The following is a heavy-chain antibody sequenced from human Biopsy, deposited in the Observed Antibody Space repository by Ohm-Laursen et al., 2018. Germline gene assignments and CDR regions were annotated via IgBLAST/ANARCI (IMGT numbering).Heavy chain of an antibody. CDR3: ARGGLNYWYFDL. CDR1: GYTFTDSY. J-gene: IGHJ2*01. Sequence: GSSVKVSCKASGYTFTDSYMHWVRQAPGQGLEWMGWINPNSGVTNYAQKFQGRVTMTRDTSMSTAYMELIRLRSDDTAVYYCARGGLNYWYFDLWGRGTLVTASS. V-gene: IGHV1-2*02. CDR2: INPNSGVT. D-gene: IGHD1-26*01.